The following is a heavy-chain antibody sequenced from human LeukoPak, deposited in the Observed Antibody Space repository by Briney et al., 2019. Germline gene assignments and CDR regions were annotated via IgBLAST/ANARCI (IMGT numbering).Heavy chain of an antibody. CDR1: GFTFSSYS. V-gene: IGHV3-21*01. CDR3: ASFYDYVWGSLEGAFDI. CDR2: ISSSSSCI. Sequence: GGSLRLSCAASGFTFSSYSMNWVRQAPGQGLEWVSSISSSSSCIYYADSVKGRFTISRDNAKNSLYLQMNSLRAEDTAVYYCASFYDYVWGSLEGAFDIWGQGTMVTVSS. D-gene: IGHD3-16*01. J-gene: IGHJ3*02.